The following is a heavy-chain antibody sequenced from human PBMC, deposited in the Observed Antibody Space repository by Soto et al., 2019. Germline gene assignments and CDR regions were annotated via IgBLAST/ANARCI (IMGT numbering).Heavy chain of an antibody. Sequence: LRLSCAASGFTFSDYYMTWIRQAPGKGLEWVSYISSSGSGIYYPDSVKGRFTISRDNAKKSPYLQMSSLRAEDTAVYYCARAYSDAFDIWGQGTLVTVSS. D-gene: IGHD2-15*01. J-gene: IGHJ3*02. V-gene: IGHV3-11*01. CDR2: ISSSGSGI. CDR3: ARAYSDAFDI. CDR1: GFTFSDYY.